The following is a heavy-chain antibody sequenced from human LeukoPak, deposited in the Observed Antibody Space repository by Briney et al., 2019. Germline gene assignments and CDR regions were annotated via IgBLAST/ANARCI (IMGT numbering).Heavy chain of an antibody. CDR1: GFTLDDYG. CDR2: INWNGGST. J-gene: IGHJ4*02. D-gene: IGHD1-20*01. V-gene: IGHV3-20*04. CDR3: ARVAFRSSSYISGIDY. Sequence: GGSLRLSCAASGFTLDDYGMSWVRQAPGKGLEWVSGINWNGGSTGYADSVKGRFTISRDNAKNSVYLQMNSLRAEDTALYYCARVAFRSSSYISGIDYWGQGTLVTVSS.